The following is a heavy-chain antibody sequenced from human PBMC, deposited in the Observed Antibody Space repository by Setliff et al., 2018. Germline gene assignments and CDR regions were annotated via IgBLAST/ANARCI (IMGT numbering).Heavy chain of an antibody. D-gene: IGHD2-2*01. CDR1: GGSISSHY. CDR3: ARVKSYLNYFDY. CDR2: IYYSGST. J-gene: IGHJ4*02. Sequence: SETLSLTCTVSGGSISSHYWSWIRQPPGKGLEWIGSIYYSGSTNYNPSLKSRVTISVDTSKNQFSLKLSSVTAADTAVYYCARVKSYLNYFDYWGQGTLVTV. V-gene: IGHV4-59*08.